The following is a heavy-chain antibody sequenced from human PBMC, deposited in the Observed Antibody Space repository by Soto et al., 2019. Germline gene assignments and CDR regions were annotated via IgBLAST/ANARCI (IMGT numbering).Heavy chain of an antibody. J-gene: IGHJ5*02. V-gene: IGHV1-18*01. D-gene: IGHD2-15*01. CDR3: ARRRPYCSGGSCSRVFGWFDP. CDR1: GYTFTSSG. CDR2: ISVYNGNT. Sequence: GASVKVSCKASGYTFTSSGISWVRQAPGQGLEWMGWISVYNGNTNYAQNFQGRVTMTTDTSTSTAYMELRSLRSDDTAVYYCARRRPYCSGGSCSRVFGWFDPWGQGTLVTVSS.